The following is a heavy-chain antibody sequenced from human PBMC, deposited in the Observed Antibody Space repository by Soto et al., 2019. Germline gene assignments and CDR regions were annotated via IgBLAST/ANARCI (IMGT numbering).Heavy chain of an antibody. CDR3: ARAFGDFWSGYGMDV. D-gene: IGHD3-3*01. J-gene: IGHJ6*02. V-gene: IGHV3-30-3*01. CDR1: GFTFSSYA. Sequence: QVQLVESGGGVVQPGRSLRLSCAASGFTFSSYAMHWVRQAPGKGLEWVAVISYDGSNKYYADSVKGRFTISRDNSKNTLYLQMNSLRAEETAVYYCARAFGDFWSGYGMDVWGQGTTVTVSS. CDR2: ISYDGSNK.